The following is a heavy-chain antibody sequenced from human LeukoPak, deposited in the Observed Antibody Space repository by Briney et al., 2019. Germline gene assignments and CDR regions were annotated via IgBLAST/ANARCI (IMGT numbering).Heavy chain of an antibody. CDR2: ISSSSSNI. V-gene: IGHV3-21*01. Sequence: GGSLRLSCAASGFTFSFYSMNWVRQAPGKGLERVSSISSSSSNIHYADSVKGRFTISRDNAKNSLYLQMNSLRAEDAAGYYCARDGGLRYFDWPFDYWGQGTLVTVSS. CDR1: GFTFSFYS. CDR3: ARDGGLRYFDWPFDY. D-gene: IGHD3-9*01. J-gene: IGHJ4*02.